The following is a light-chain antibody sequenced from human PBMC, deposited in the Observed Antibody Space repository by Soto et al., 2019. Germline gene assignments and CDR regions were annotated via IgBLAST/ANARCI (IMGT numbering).Light chain of an antibody. V-gene: IGLV2-11*01. CDR1: SRDVGDYNY. Sequence: QSVLTQPRSVSGSPGQSVTISCTGTSRDVGDYNYVSWYQQHPGKAPKLMIYDVSKWPSGVPDRFSGSKSGNTASLTISGLQAEDEADYYCCSYAGSYTYVFGTGTKVTVL. CDR2: DVS. J-gene: IGLJ1*01. CDR3: CSYAGSYTYV.